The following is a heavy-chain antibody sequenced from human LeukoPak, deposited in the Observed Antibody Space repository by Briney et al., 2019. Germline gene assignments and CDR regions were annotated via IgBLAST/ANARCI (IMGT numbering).Heavy chain of an antibody. V-gene: IGHV3-64D*06. CDR3: VTDRRGILVRGTTFDY. Sequence: GGSLRLSCSASGFTFSSYAMHWVRQAPGKGLEYVSAISSNGGSTYYADSVKGRFTISRDNSKNALYLQMSSLRAEDTAVYYCVTDRRGILVRGTTFDYWGQGTLVTVSS. CDR1: GFTFSSYA. CDR2: ISSNGGST. D-gene: IGHD3-10*01. J-gene: IGHJ4*02.